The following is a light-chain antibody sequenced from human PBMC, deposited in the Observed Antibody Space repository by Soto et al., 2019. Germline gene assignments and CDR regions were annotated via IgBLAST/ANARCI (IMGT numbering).Light chain of an antibody. V-gene: IGKV3-20*01. J-gene: IGKJ4*01. Sequence: ENVLTQSPGTLSLSPGERATLSCRASQSISRSYLAWYQQKPGQTPRLLIYHASSRATGIPDRFSGSGSGTDFTLTISRLEPEDFAVDYCQQYGDSLLTFGGGTKVEIK. CDR2: HAS. CDR1: QSISRSY. CDR3: QQYGDSLLT.